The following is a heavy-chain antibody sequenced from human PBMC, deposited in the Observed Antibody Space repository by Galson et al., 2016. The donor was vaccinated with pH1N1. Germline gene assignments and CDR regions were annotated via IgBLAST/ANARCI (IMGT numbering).Heavy chain of an antibody. Sequence: SLRLSCAVSGFNFSSYAMHWVRQAPGKGLEWVAVISYDGSNKYYGDSVKGRFTISRDNSRNRLYLQMTSLRAEDTALYYCARESILVTLESFDIWGQGTMVTVSS. CDR2: ISYDGSNK. V-gene: IGHV3-30*03. CDR3: ARESILVTLESFDI. CDR1: GFNFSSYA. D-gene: IGHD2-21*02. J-gene: IGHJ3*02.